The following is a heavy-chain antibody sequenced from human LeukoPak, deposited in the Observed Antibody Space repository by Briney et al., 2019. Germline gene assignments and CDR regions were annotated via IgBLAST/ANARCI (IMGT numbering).Heavy chain of an antibody. CDR1: GGSISSGSYY. Sequence: SETLSLTCTVSGGSISSGSYYWSWIRQPAGKGLEWIGSIYHSGSTYYNPSLKSRVTISVDTSKNQFSLRLSSVTAADTAVYYCAITYYYDSSGYYFDYWGQGTLVTVSS. D-gene: IGHD3-22*01. V-gene: IGHV4-39*07. CDR2: IYHSGST. J-gene: IGHJ4*02. CDR3: AITYYYDSSGYYFDY.